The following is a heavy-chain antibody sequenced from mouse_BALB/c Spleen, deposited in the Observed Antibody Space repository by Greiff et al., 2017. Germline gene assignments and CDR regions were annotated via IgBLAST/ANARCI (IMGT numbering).Heavy chain of an antibody. V-gene: IGHV5-6*01. Sequence: EVQLMESGGDLVKPGGSLSLSCAVSGFTFSSYGMSWVRQTPDKRLEWVATISSGGSYTYYPDSVKGRFTICRDNAKNTLYLQMSSLKSEDTAMSYCERDDGNCSCAMDYWGQGTSVTVSS. D-gene: IGHD2-3*01. CDR3: ERDDGNCSCAMDY. CDR1: GFTFSSYG. CDR2: ISSGGSYT. J-gene: IGHJ4*01.